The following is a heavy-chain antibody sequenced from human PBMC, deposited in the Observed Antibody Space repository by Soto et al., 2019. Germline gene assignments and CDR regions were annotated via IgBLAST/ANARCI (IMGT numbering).Heavy chain of an antibody. CDR1: GGSISNYY. CDR3: ARVAGSTSCYAGCNWFDP. Sequence: SETLSLTCTVSGGSISNYYWSWIRQPPGKGLEWIGYVHYSGSTNYSPSLWSRVTISVDTSKNQFSLKLSSVTAADTAVYYCARVAGSTSCYAGCNWFDPWGQGTLVTVSS. CDR2: VHYSGST. V-gene: IGHV4-59*12. J-gene: IGHJ5*02. D-gene: IGHD2-2*01.